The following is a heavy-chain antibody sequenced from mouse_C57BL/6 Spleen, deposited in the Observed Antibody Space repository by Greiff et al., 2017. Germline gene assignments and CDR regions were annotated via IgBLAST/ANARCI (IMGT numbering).Heavy chain of an antibody. V-gene: IGHV1-66*01. J-gene: IGHJ2*01. CDR1: GYSFTSYY. CDR3: ARDDYYGSSYYFGY. CDR2: IYPGSGNT. D-gene: IGHD1-1*01. Sequence: VQLQQSGPELVKPGASVKISCKASGYSFTSYYIHWVKQRPGQGLEWIGWIYPGSGNTKYNEKFKGKATLTADTSSSTAYMQLSSLTSEDSAFYDCARDDYYGSSYYFGYWGQGTTLTVSS.